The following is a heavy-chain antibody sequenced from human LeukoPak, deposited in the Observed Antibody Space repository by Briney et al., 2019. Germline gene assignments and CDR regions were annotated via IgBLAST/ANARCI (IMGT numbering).Heavy chain of an antibody. D-gene: IGHD2-21*01. CDR1: GFTFSSSA. J-gene: IGHJ4*02. CDR3: ATGDVFLFN. Sequence: GGSLRLSCAASGFTFSSSAMSWVRQAPGKGPEWVGRIRSNADGGTTDYAAPVKGRFTISRDDSKNTLSLQMNSLKTEDTAVYYCATGDVFLFNWGQGTLVTVSS. V-gene: IGHV3-15*01. CDR2: IRSNADGGTT.